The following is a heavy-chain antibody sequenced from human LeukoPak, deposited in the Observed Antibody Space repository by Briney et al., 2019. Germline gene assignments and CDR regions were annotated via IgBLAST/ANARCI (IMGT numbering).Heavy chain of an antibody. CDR3: ARARYCGDYVY. Sequence: SSETLSLTCAVYGGSFSGYYWSWIRQPPGKGLEWIGEINHSGSTNYNPSLKSRVTISVDTSKNQFSLKLSSVTAADTAVYYCARARYCGDYVYWGQGTLVTVSS. J-gene: IGHJ4*02. D-gene: IGHD4-17*01. V-gene: IGHV4-34*01. CDR2: INHSGST. CDR1: GGSFSGYY.